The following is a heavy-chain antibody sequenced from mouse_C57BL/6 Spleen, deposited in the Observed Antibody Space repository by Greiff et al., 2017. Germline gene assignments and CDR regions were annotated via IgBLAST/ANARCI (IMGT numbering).Heavy chain of an antibody. CDR2: IDPEDGDT. V-gene: IGHV14-1*01. Sequence: EVQLQQSGAELVRPGASVKLSCTASGFNIKDYYMHWVKQRPEQGLEWIGRIDPEDGDTEYAPKFQGKATMTAYTSSNTAYLQLSSLTSEDTAVYYCTRYGSSSWFAYWGQGTLVTVSA. CDR3: TRYGSSSWFAY. D-gene: IGHD1-1*01. J-gene: IGHJ3*01. CDR1: GFNIKDYY.